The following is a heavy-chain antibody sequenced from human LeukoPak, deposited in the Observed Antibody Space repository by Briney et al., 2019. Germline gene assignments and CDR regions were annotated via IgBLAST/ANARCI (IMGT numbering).Heavy chain of an antibody. CDR3: ARSVRTQYNWDDQYNWFDP. D-gene: IGHD1-1*01. V-gene: IGHV3-7*01. Sequence: GGSLRLSCAASGFSFSSYWMSWVRQGPGKGLERVGNIKEEGSGKNYVDSVKGRFTISRDNAKNSLYLQMNSLRAEDTAVYYCARSVRTQYNWDDQYNWFDPWGQGTLVTVSS. CDR1: GFSFSSYW. CDR2: IKEEGSGK. J-gene: IGHJ5*02.